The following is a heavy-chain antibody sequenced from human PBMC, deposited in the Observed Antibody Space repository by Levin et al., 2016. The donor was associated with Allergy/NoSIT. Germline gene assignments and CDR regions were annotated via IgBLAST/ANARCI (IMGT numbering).Heavy chain of an antibody. CDR2: ISSSSSYI. V-gene: IGHV3-21*01. D-gene: IGHD2-2*01. CDR3: ARVRIVPIPAAPENYYYYMDV. Sequence: WIRQPPGKGLEWVSSISSSSSYIYYADSVKGRFTISRDNAKNSLYLQMNSLRAEDTAVYYCARVRIVPIPAAPENYYYYMDVWGKGTTVTVSS. J-gene: IGHJ6*03.